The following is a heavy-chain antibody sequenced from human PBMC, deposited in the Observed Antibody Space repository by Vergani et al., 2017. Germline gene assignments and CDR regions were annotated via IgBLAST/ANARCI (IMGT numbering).Heavy chain of an antibody. Sequence: EVQLVESGGGLVQPGGSLRLSCAASGFTVSSNYMSWVRQAPGKGLEWVSVIYSGGSTYYADSVKGRFTISRDNSKNTLYLQMNSLRAEDTAVYYCAKVSPSVAVAGHFDYWGQGTLVTVSS. D-gene: IGHD6-19*01. CDR1: GFTVSSNY. V-gene: IGHV3-66*02. J-gene: IGHJ4*02. CDR2: IYSGGST. CDR3: AKVSPSVAVAGHFDY.